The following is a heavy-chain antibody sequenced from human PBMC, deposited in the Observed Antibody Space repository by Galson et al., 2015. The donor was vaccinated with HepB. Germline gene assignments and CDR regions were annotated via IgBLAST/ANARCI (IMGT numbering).Heavy chain of an antibody. CDR2: ISGGSSYI. J-gene: IGHJ4*02. CDR3: VRAAYSGTWYAPGDY. Sequence: SLRLSCAASGFTFYSYTMNWVRQAPGKGLEWLASISGGSSYIYYRDSMKGRFTISRGNAKNSLYLQMTSLRAEDTAVYYCVRAAYSGTWYAPGDYWGQGTLVTVSS. CDR1: GFTFYSYT. V-gene: IGHV3-21*01. D-gene: IGHD6-13*01.